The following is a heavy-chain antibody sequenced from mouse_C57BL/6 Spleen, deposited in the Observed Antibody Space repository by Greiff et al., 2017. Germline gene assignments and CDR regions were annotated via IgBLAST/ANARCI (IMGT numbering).Heavy chain of an antibody. CDR1: GFNIKDDY. Sequence: VQLQQSGAELVRPGASVKLSCTASGFNIKDDYMHWVKQRPEHGLEWIGWIDPENGDTEYASKFQGKATITAEPSSTTSYLQLSSRTSEDTAFYYCTSGGVYYDYDGDYWGQGTTLTVSS. CDR2: IDPENGDT. J-gene: IGHJ2*01. CDR3: TSGGVYYDYDGDY. D-gene: IGHD2-4*01. V-gene: IGHV14-4*01.